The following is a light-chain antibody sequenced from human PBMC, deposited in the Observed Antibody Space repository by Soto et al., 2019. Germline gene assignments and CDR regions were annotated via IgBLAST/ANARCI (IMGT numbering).Light chain of an antibody. CDR1: QSINRC. V-gene: IGKV1-39*01. CDR3: QQTYRPSYT. Sequence: DIQMTQSPSSLSASLGDRVTITCRASQSINRCLNWYQHQPGKAPKVLIYAASNLQSGVPSRFNGNGSGTDFTLTISSLQPEDFATYFCQQTYRPSYTFAQGTRLEIK. CDR2: AAS. J-gene: IGKJ2*01.